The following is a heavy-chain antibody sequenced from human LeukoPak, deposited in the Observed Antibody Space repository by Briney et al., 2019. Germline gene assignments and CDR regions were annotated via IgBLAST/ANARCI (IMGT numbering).Heavy chain of an antibody. CDR3: ASRRPGVGNAFDI. V-gene: IGHV1-18*01. D-gene: IGHD3-10*01. J-gene: IGHJ3*02. Sequence: ASVKVSCKASGYSFPIYGITWVRQAPGQGLEWMGWISPYNGNTNSAEKVQGRVTMTTDTPTTTAYMELRSLRSDDTAVYYCASRRPGVGNAFDIWGQGTMVTVSS. CDR2: ISPYNGNT. CDR1: GYSFPIYG.